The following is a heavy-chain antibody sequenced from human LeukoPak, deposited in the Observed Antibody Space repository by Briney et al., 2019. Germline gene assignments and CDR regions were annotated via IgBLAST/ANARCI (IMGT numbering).Heavy chain of an antibody. J-gene: IGHJ4*02. CDR3: ARSQVVPAAPLDY. Sequence: SVKVSCKASGGTFSSYAISWVRQAPGQGVEWMGRIIPIFGTANYAQKFQGRVTITTDQSTSTAYMELSSLRSEDTAVYYCARSQVVPAAPLDYWGQGTLVTVSS. CDR2: IIPIFGTA. CDR1: GGTFSSYA. D-gene: IGHD2-2*01. V-gene: IGHV1-69*05.